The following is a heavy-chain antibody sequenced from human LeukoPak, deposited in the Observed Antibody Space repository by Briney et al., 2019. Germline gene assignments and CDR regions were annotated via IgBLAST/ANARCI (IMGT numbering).Heavy chain of an antibody. CDR2: ISGSGGST. CDR1: GFTFSSYA. D-gene: IGHD4-11*01. CDR3: AKDPDYSNYPFDY. Sequence: PGGSLRLSCAASGFTFSSYAMSWVRQAPGKGLEWVSAISGSGGSTYYADFVKGRFTISRDNSKNTLYLQMNSLRAEDTAVYYCAKDPDYSNYPFDYWGQGTLVTVSS. J-gene: IGHJ4*02. V-gene: IGHV3-23*01.